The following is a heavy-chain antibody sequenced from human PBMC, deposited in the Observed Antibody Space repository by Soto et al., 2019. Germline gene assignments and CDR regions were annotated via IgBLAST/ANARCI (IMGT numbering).Heavy chain of an antibody. Sequence: QVQLVQSGAEVKKPGASVKVSCKASGYTFTSYGISWVRQAPGQGLEWMGWISAYNGNTNYAQKLQDRVTMTTDTSTSTAYMELRSLRSDDTAVYYCARSKRSYCGGDCYSNWFDPWGQGTLVTVSS. J-gene: IGHJ5*02. V-gene: IGHV1-18*01. CDR3: ARSKRSYCGGDCYSNWFDP. CDR2: ISAYNGNT. D-gene: IGHD2-21*02. CDR1: GYTFTSYG.